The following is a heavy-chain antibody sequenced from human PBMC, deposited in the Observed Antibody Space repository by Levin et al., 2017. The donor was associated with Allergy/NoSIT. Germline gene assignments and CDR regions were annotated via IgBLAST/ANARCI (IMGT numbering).Heavy chain of an antibody. Sequence: LSQTLSLTCTVSGGSISSYYWSWIRQPPGKGLEWIGYIYYSGSTNYNPSLKSRVTISVDTSKNQFSLKLSSVTAADTAVYYCARVYCSSTSCYVNDAFDIWGQGTMVTVSS. CDR3: ARVYCSSTSCYVNDAFDI. CDR2: IYYSGST. CDR1: GGSISSYY. D-gene: IGHD2-2*01. V-gene: IGHV4-59*01. J-gene: IGHJ3*02.